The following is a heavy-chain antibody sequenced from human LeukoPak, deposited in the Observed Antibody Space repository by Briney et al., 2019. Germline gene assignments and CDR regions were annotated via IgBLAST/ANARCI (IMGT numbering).Heavy chain of an antibody. Sequence: GGSLRLSCAASGFIFSSYSMNWVRQAPGKGLEWVSYISSSSSTIYYADSVKGRSTISRDNSKNSLYLQMNSLRAEATALYYCARAPAYYYDSSGYYYWGQGTLVTVSS. CDR3: ARAPAYYYDSSGYYY. V-gene: IGHV3-48*04. CDR2: ISSSSSTI. J-gene: IGHJ4*02. D-gene: IGHD3-22*01. CDR1: GFIFSSYS.